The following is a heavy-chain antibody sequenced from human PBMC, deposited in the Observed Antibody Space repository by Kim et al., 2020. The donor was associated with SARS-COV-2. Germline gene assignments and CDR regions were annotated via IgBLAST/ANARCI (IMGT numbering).Heavy chain of an antibody. CDR3: AKTNSSSWYRASYYYGMDV. CDR2: ISGSGGST. D-gene: IGHD6-13*01. Sequence: GGSLRLSCAASGFTFSSYAMSWVRQAPGKGLEWVSAISGSGGSTYYADSVKGRFTISRDNSKNTLYLQMNSLRAEDTAVYYCAKTNSSSWYRASYYYGMDVWGQGTTVTVSS. CDR1: GFTFSSYA. V-gene: IGHV3-23*01. J-gene: IGHJ6*02.